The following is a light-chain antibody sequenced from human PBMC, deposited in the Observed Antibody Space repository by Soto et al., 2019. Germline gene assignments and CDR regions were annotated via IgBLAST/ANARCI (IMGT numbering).Light chain of an antibody. CDR2: EVV. Sequence: QSARTQPPSAPRSPGQSVTRACTGTKNDSGAYDLVSWYQQHPGKAPRLIIYEVVQRPSGVPDRFSGSKSGNTASLTVSGLQAADEADYFCKSYAGSNTYVFGSGTTVTVL. V-gene: IGLV2-8*01. CDR1: KNDSGAYDL. CDR3: KSYAGSNTYV. J-gene: IGLJ1*01.